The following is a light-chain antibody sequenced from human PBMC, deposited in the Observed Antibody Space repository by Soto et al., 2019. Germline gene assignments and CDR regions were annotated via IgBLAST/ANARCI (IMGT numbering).Light chain of an antibody. CDR2: RAS. CDR3: QQYDRWPPNYT. Sequence: EIVMTQSPATLSVSPGERVTLSCRDSQSVSSNLVWYQQKPGQAPRLLIYRASIRATGIPARFSGSGSGTEFTLTISSLQSEDFAVYYCQQYDRWPPNYTFGQGTKV. J-gene: IGKJ2*01. V-gene: IGKV3-15*01. CDR1: QSVSSN.